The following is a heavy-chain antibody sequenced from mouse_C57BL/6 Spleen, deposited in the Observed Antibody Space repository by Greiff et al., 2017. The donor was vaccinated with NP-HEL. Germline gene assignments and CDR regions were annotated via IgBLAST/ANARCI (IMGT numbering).Heavy chain of an antibody. V-gene: IGHV3-8*01. J-gene: IGHJ1*03. Sequence: EVMLVESGPGLAKPSQTLSLTCSVTGYSITSDYWNWIRKFPGNKLEYMGYISYSGSTYYNPSLKSRISITRDTSKNQYYLQLNSVTTEDTATYYCARRTPLTTVVASYWYFDVWGTGTTVTVSS. D-gene: IGHD1-1*01. CDR1: GYSITSDY. CDR2: ISYSGST. CDR3: ARRTPLTTVVASYWYFDV.